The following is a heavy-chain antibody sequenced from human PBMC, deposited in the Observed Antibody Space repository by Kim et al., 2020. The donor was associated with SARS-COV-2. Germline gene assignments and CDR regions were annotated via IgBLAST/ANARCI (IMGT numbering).Heavy chain of an antibody. CDR3: AGGGPTYYYDSSGYFEDAFGC. V-gene: IGHV3-20*01. J-gene: IGHJ3*01. Sequence: GGSLRLSCAASGFTFDDYGMSWVRQAPGKGLEWVSGINWNGGSTGYADSVKGRFTISRDNAKNSLYLQMNSLRAEDTALYHCAGGGPTYYYDSSGYFEDAFGCRGQGTMVTVSS. CDR1: GFTFDDYG. D-gene: IGHD3-22*01. CDR2: INWNGGST.